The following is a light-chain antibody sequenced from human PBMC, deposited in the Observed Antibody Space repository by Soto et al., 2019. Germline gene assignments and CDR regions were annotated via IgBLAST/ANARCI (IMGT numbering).Light chain of an antibody. V-gene: IGLV2-14*01. CDR1: SSDVGTYNY. CDR3: TSYTSSSTLV. J-gene: IGLJ2*01. CDR2: DVS. Sequence: QSVLTQPASVSGSPGQSITISCTGTSSDVGTYNYVSWYQQHAGKVPKLMIYDVSNRPSGVSDRFSGSKSGNTASLTISGLQAEDEADYYCTSYTSSSTLVVGGGTKLTVL.